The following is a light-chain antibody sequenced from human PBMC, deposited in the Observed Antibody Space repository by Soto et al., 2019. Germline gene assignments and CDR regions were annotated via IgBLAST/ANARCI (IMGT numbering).Light chain of an antibody. J-gene: IGKJ1*01. CDR3: QQYKNSSPWT. CDR1: QSINNW. V-gene: IGKV1-5*01. Sequence: DIPMTQSPSTLSASVGDRVTITCRASQSINNWLAWYQQKPGRTPKLLVYDASDLGGGVPSRFSGSGSGTEFTLTISSLQPDDFATYYCQQYKNSSPWTFGQGTKVEIK. CDR2: DAS.